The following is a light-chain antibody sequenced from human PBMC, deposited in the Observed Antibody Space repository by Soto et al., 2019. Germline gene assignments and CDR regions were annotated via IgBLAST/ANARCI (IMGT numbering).Light chain of an antibody. J-gene: IGLJ2*01. CDR3: QTWGTGIQV. CDR1: SGHSNYA. V-gene: IGLV4-69*01. CDR2: LNSDGSH. Sequence: QPVLTQSPSASASLGASVKLTCTLSSGHSNYAIAWHQQRPEKGPRYLMKLNSDGSHSKGDGIPDRFSGSISGAERYLTISSLQSEDEADYSCQTWGTGIQVFGGGTKLTVL.